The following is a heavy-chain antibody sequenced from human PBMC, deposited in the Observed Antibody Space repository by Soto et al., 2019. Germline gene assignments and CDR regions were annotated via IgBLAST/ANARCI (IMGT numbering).Heavy chain of an antibody. CDR2: IYYSGST. Sequence: QLQLQESGPGLVKPSETLSLTCTVSGGSISSSSYYWGWIRQPPGKGLEWIGSIYYSGSTYYNPSLKSRVTISVDTSKNQFSLKLSSVTAADTAVYYCARDYYGSGSYSKRPLYNWFDPWGQGTLVTVSS. V-gene: IGHV4-39*02. CDR1: GGSISSSSYY. D-gene: IGHD3-10*01. J-gene: IGHJ5*02. CDR3: ARDYYGSGSYSKRPLYNWFDP.